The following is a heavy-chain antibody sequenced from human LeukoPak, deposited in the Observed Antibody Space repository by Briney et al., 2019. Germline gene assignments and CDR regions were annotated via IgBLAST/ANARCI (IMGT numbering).Heavy chain of an antibody. CDR3: ARRIAAAGLDAFDI. Sequence: SETLSLTCTVSGGSISSYYWSWIRRPPGKGLEWIGYIYYSGSTNYNPSLKSRVTISVDTSKNQFSLKLSSVTAADTAVYYCARRIAAAGLDAFDIWGQGTMVTVSS. J-gene: IGHJ3*02. V-gene: IGHV4-59*08. CDR2: IYYSGST. D-gene: IGHD6-13*01. CDR1: GGSISSYY.